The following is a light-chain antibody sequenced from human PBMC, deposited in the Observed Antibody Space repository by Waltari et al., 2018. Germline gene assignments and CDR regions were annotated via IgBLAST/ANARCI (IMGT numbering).Light chain of an antibody. J-gene: IGKJ1*01. CDR2: EVS. CDR1: QSINRW. Sequence: DIQMTQSPSTLSAFVGERVTITCRASQSINRWVAWYQQKPGKAPKLWIHEVSSLVSGVPARFSGSGSGTEFTLTISSLQPDDFATYYCQQYNSDDWTFGQGTKVEI. V-gene: IGKV1-5*01. CDR3: QQYNSDDWT.